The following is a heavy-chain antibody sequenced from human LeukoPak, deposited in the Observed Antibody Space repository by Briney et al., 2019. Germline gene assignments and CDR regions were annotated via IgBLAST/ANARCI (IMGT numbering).Heavy chain of an antibody. V-gene: IGHV3-33*01. CDR1: GFTLSSYG. Sequence: GGSLRLSCAASGFTLSSYGMHWVRQAPGKGLEWVAVIWYDGSNKYYADSVKGRFTISRDNSKNTLYLQMNSLRAEDTAVYYCARGYYDSSGYKTNDYWGQGTLVTVSS. J-gene: IGHJ4*02. CDR2: IWYDGSNK. D-gene: IGHD3-22*01. CDR3: ARGYYDSSGYKTNDY.